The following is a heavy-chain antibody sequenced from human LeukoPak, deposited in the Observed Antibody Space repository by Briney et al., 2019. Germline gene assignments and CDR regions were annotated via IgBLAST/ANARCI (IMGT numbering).Heavy chain of an antibody. Sequence: SETLSLTCTVSGGSISSYYWGWIRQPPGKGLEWIGSIYYSGSTYYNPSLKSRVTISVDTSKNQFSLKLSSVTAADTAVYYCARDSSGWGAGYFQHWGQGTLVTVSS. CDR3: ARDSSGWGAGYFQH. D-gene: IGHD6-19*01. CDR1: GGSISSYY. J-gene: IGHJ1*01. CDR2: IYYSGST. V-gene: IGHV4-39*07.